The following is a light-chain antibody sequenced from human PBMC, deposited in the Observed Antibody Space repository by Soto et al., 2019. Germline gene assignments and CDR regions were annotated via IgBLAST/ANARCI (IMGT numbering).Light chain of an antibody. CDR1: QSVSSN. V-gene: IGKV3-15*01. Sequence: EIVMTQSPATLSVSPGERATLSCRASQSVSSNLAWYQQKPGQAPRLLIYGASTRATGIPARFSGSGSGTEFTPTISSLQSEDFAVYYCQQYNNWPQSCGGGTKVEIK. CDR3: QQYNNWPQS. J-gene: IGKJ4*01. CDR2: GAS.